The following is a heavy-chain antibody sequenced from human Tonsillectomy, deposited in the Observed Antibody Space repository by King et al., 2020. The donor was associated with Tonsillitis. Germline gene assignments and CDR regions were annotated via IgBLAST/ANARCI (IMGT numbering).Heavy chain of an antibody. V-gene: IGHV3-30*02. Sequence: VQLVQSGGGVGQPGGSLRLSCAASGVSFSRYGMHWVRQAPGKGLEWVALIRYDGSNKYYADSVKGRFTISRDNSKNKLYLQMNSLRVEDTAVYYCANHPAMDDWNDDAPWWGQGTLVTVSS. CDR3: ANHPAMDDWNDDAPW. CDR1: GVSFSRYG. D-gene: IGHD1-1*01. CDR2: IRYDGSNK. J-gene: IGHJ4*02.